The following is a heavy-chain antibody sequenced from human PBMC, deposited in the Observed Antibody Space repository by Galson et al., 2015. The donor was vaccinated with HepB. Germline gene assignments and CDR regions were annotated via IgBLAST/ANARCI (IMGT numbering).Heavy chain of an antibody. V-gene: IGHV3-7*03. J-gene: IGHJ5*02. CDR2: INQDGSEK. D-gene: IGHD3-3*01. Sequence: SLRLSCADSQLALGDYWMSWVRQAPGKGLEWVACINQDGSEKNYVDSVKGRFTISRDNARNSLFPQMNTLRVEDTAVYYCARDARHRPILFDPWGQGTLVTVSS. CDR3: ARDARHRPILFDP. CDR1: QLALGDYW.